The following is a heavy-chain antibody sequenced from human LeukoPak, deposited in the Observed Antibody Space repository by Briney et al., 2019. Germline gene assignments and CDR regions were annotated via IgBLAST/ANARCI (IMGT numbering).Heavy chain of an antibody. CDR3: ARDRMVRGVTPFGY. V-gene: IGHV1-2*02. Sequence: GASVKVSCKAAGYTFTGYYMHWVRHAPGQGLEWMGWINPNSGGTNYAQKFQGRVTMTRDTSISTAYMELSRLRSDDTAVYYCARDRMVRGVTPFGYWGQGTLVTVSS. J-gene: IGHJ4*02. CDR1: GYTFTGYY. D-gene: IGHD3-10*01. CDR2: INPNSGGT.